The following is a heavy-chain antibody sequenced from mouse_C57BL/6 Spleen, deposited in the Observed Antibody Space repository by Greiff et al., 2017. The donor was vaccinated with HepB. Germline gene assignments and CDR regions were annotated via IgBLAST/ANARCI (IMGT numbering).Heavy chain of an antibody. V-gene: IGHV3-6*01. J-gene: IGHJ4*01. CDR3: ARESTTVVATNAMDY. CDR2: ISYDGSN. D-gene: IGHD1-1*01. Sequence: ESGPGLVKPSQSLSLTCSVTGYSITSGYYWNWIRQFPGNKLEWMGYISYDGSNNYNPSLKNRISITRDTSKNQFFLKLNSLTTEDTATYYCARESTTVVATNAMDYWGQGTSVTVSS. CDR1: GYSITSGYY.